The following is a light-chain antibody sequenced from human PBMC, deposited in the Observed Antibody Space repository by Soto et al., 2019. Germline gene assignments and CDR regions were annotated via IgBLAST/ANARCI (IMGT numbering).Light chain of an antibody. CDR3: MHGTHWPYT. CDR1: QSLVHSDGNTH. CDR2: KVS. V-gene: IGKV2-30*02. Sequence: DVVMTQSPLSLPVTLGQPASISCRSTQSLVHSDGNTHLNWFQQRPGQSPRRLICKVSNRESGVPDRFSGSASGTDFTLKISRVEAEDVGVYYCMHGTHWPYTFGQGTKVDIK. J-gene: IGKJ2*01.